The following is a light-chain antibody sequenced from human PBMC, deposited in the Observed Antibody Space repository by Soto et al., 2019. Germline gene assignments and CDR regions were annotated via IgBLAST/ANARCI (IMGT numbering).Light chain of an antibody. V-gene: IGLV2-8*01. Sequence: QSALTQPPSASGSPGQSVTISCTGTSSDVGAYKYVSWYQQYPGKAHKLMIYEVTKRPSGVPDRFSGSKSGNTASLTVSGLQAEDEADYYGTSYVGNDIWVFGGGTKLTVL. CDR1: SSDVGAYKY. J-gene: IGLJ3*02. CDR2: EVT. CDR3: TSYVGNDIWV.